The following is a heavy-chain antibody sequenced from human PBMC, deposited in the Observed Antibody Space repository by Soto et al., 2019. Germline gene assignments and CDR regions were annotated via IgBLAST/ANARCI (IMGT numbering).Heavy chain of an antibody. D-gene: IGHD3-9*01. CDR2: IGSGGSPT. CDR3: AKGALSTYFD. J-gene: IGHJ4*02. Sequence: LRLSCAASEFTFSTYAMSWVRQAPGKGLEWVSSIGSGGSPTYYADSVKGRFTISRDNSKNTLYLQMNSLRAEDTAVYYCAKGALSTYFDWGQGTLVTVSS. V-gene: IGHV3-23*01. CDR1: EFTFSTYA.